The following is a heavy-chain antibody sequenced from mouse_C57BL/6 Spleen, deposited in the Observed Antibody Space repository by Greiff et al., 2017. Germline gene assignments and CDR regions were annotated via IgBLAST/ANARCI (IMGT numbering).Heavy chain of an antibody. D-gene: IGHD1-1*01. CDR3: AREAHYYGSSLDY. CDR2: IYPGSGNT. J-gene: IGHJ2*01. CDR1: GYSFTSYY. V-gene: IGHV1-66*01. Sequence: VQLQQSGPELVKPGASVKISCKASGYSFTSYYIHWVKQRPGQGLEWIGWIYPGSGNTKYNEKFKGKATLTADTSSSTAYMQLSSLTSEDSAVYYCAREAHYYGSSLDYWGQGTTLTVSS.